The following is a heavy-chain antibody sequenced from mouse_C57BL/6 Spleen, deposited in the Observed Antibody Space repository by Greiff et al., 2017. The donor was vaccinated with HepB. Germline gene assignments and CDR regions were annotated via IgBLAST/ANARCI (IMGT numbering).Heavy chain of an antibody. CDR3: ARWDYYGSSPHFDY. CDR1: GYTFTGYW. CDR2: ILPGSGST. J-gene: IGHJ2*01. D-gene: IGHD1-1*01. V-gene: IGHV1-9*01. Sequence: QVQLKQSGAELLKPGASVKLSCKATGYTFTGYWIEWVKQRPGHGLEWFGEILPGSGSTNYNEKFKGKASFTADTSSNTAYMQLSSLTTEDSAIYYCARWDYYGSSPHFDYWGQGTTLTVSS.